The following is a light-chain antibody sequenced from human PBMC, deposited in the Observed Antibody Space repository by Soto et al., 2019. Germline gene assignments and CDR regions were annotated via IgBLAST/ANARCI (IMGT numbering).Light chain of an antibody. V-gene: IGKV3-20*01. Sequence: EIVLTQSPGTLSLSPGESATLSCRASQSVYSKYLAWYQQKPGQAPRLLIYGASSRASGIPDRFGGSGSGTDFTLTISRLEPEDFAVYYCQHHGGSPITFGQGTRLEIK. CDR1: QSVYSKY. CDR3: QHHGGSPIT. J-gene: IGKJ5*01. CDR2: GAS.